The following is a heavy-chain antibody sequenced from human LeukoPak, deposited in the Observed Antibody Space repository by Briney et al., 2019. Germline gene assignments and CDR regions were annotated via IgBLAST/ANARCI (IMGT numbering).Heavy chain of an antibody. J-gene: IGHJ4*02. D-gene: IGHD4-17*01. CDR1: GFTFSSYA. CDR3: ARDPDYGDYVLYDY. Sequence: PGRSLRLSCAASGFTFSSYAMHWVRQAPGKGLEWVAVISYDGSNKYYADSVKGRFTISRDNSKNTLYLQMNSLRAEDTAVYYCARDPDYGDYVLYDYWGQGTLVTVSS. CDR2: ISYDGSNK. V-gene: IGHV3-30*04.